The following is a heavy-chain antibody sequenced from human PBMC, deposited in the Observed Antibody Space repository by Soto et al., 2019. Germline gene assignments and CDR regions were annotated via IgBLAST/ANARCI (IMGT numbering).Heavy chain of an antibody. CDR2: INPNSGDT. J-gene: IGHJ4*02. CDR1: GYTFIGYF. D-gene: IGHD1-20*01. CDR3: ARDYGNWSGYYFDY. Sequence: VASVKVSCKASGYTFIGYFMHWVRQAPGQGLEWMGWINPNSGDTNYAQKFQGWATMTRDTSISTAYMELSRLRSDDTAVYYCARDYGNWSGYYFDYWGQGTLVTVSS. V-gene: IGHV1-2*04.